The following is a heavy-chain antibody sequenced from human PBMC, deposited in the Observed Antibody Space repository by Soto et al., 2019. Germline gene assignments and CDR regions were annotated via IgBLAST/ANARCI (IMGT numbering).Heavy chain of an antibody. J-gene: IGHJ6*02. CDR3: ARHVSNYDFWSGYYYGMDV. CDR1: CGSISGSSYY. CDR2: IYYSGNT. Sequence: SETVSLTSTVSCGSISGSSYYWGWIGQPPGRGMEWIWSIYYSGNTYYNPSLKSRVTISVDTSKNHFSLTLSSVTAADTAVYYCARHVSNYDFWSGYYYGMDVLGQGTTVTVSS. D-gene: IGHD3-3*01. V-gene: IGHV4-39*01.